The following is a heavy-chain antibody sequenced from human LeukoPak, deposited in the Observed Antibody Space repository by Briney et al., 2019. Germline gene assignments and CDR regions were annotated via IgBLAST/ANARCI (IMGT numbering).Heavy chain of an antibody. CDR2: TNQEGSEK. Sequence: GGSLRLSCAASGFTFSSYWMSWVRQAPGKGLEWVANTNQEGSEKYYVDSVKGRFTISKDNAKNSLYLQMNSLKAEDTAVYYCARDPKWLDYWGQGTLVTVSS. CDR3: ARDPKWLDY. V-gene: IGHV3-7*01. J-gene: IGHJ4*02. D-gene: IGHD5-12*01. CDR1: GFTFSSYW.